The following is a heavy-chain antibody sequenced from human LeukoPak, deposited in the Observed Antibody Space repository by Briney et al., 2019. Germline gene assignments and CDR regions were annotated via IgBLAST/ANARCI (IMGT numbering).Heavy chain of an antibody. CDR2: IIPIFGTA. Sequence: SVKVSSRASGGTFSSYAISWVRQAPGQGLEWMGRIIPIFGTANYAQKFQGRVTITTDESTSTAYMELSRLRSEDTAPYYCARERASEAIAHFDYCGQGNLVTGSS. D-gene: IGHD2-2*02. CDR3: ARERASEAIAHFDY. V-gene: IGHV1-69*05. CDR1: GGTFSSYA. J-gene: IGHJ4*02.